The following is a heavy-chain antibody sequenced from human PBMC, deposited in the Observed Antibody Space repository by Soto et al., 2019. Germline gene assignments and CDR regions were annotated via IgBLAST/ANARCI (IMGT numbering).Heavy chain of an antibody. D-gene: IGHD3-3*02. CDR3: AKERPSLEYLISSSEGMDV. V-gene: IGHV3-30*18. CDR2: ISYDGSNT. J-gene: IGHJ6*02. CDR1: GFTFSTYG. Sequence: QVQLVESGGGVVQPGRSLRLSCAASGFTFSTYGMHWVRQAPGKGLEWVAVISYDGSNTYYADSVKGRFTISRDNSKNTLYLQMNSLRAEDTAVYLCAKERPSLEYLISSSEGMDVWGQGTTVTVSS.